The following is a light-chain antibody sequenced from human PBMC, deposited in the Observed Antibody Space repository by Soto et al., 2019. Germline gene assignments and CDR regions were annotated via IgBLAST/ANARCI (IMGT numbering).Light chain of an antibody. J-gene: IGKJ2*01. CDR1: QSVTSSY. V-gene: IGKV3-20*01. CDR3: QHYGTSSGYT. CDR2: GAS. Sequence: EIALTQSPGTLSLSPGERATLSCRASQSVTSSYLAWYQQRPGQAPRLLIYGASSRATGIPDRFSGSGSGTDFTLTISRLEPEDFAVYYRQHYGTSSGYTFGQGTKLEIK.